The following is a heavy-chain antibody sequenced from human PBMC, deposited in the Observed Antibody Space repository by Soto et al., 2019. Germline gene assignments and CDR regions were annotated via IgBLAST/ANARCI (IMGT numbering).Heavy chain of an antibody. CDR1: GGSISSGGYS. Sequence: SETLSLTCAVSGGSISSGGYSWSWIRQPPGKGLEGIGYIYHSGSTYYNPSLKSRVTISVDRSKNHFSLKLSSVTAADTAVYYCARPTRQWLGLRYYYGMDVWGQGTTVTVSS. CDR2: IYHSGST. D-gene: IGHD6-19*01. CDR3: ARPTRQWLGLRYYYGMDV. J-gene: IGHJ6*02. V-gene: IGHV4-30-2*01.